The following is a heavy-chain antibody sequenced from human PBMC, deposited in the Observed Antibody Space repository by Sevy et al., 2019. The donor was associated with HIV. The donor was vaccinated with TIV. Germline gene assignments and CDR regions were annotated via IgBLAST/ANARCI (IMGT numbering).Heavy chain of an antibody. CDR1: GYTFTSYD. CDR3: ARGLCLAGGYYAVGAFDI. J-gene: IGHJ3*02. V-gene: IGHV1-8*01. D-gene: IGHD3-22*01. CDR2: MNPNSGNT. Sequence: ASVKVSCKASGYTFTSYDINWVRQATGQWLEWMGWMNPNSGNTGYAQKFQGRVTMTRNTSISTAYMELSSLRSEDTAVYYCARGLCLAGGYYAVGAFDIWGQGTMVTVSS.